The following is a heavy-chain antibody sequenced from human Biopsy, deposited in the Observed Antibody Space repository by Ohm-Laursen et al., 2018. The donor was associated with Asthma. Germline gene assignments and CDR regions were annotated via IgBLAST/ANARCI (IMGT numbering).Heavy chain of an antibody. CDR2: INAGNGNT. J-gene: IGHJ3*02. D-gene: IGHD3-9*01. CDR1: GYTFISYA. V-gene: IGHV1-3*01. CDR3: ARTYYDFLTGQVNDAFDM. Sequence: SVKVSCKASGYTFISYAIHWVRQAPGQRLEWMGWINAGNGNTKYSQKFQGRVTITRDTSASTAYMDLSSLRSEDTAVYYCARTYYDFLTGQVNDAFDMWGQGTMVTVSS.